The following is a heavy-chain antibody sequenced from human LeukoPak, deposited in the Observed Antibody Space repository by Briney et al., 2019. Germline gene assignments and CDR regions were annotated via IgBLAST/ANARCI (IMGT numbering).Heavy chain of an antibody. Sequence: SETLSLTCAVYGGSFSGYYWSWIRQPPGKGLEWIGYIYYSGSTNYNPSLKSRVTISVDTSKNQFSLKLSSVTAADTAVYYCARLPVAAAGRGYYYYYGMDVWGQGTTVTVSS. V-gene: IGHV4-59*08. CDR2: IYYSGST. D-gene: IGHD6-13*01. CDR1: GGSFSGYY. CDR3: ARLPVAAAGRGYYYYYGMDV. J-gene: IGHJ6*02.